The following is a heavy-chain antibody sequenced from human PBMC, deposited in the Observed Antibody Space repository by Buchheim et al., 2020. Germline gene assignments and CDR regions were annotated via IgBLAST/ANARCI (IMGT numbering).Heavy chain of an antibody. J-gene: IGHJ6*02. V-gene: IGHV4-4*02. CDR1: GGSISSNYW. Sequence: QVQLQESGPGLVKPSGTLSLTCDVSGGSISSNYWWSWVRQPPGMGLEWIGEIYHSGSTNYNPSLKSRVTLSVDKSKNQLSLKLTSVTAADTAVYYCARIPYYYYYGLDVWGQGTT. CDR2: IYHSGST. D-gene: IGHD2-21*01. CDR3: ARIPYYYYYGLDV.